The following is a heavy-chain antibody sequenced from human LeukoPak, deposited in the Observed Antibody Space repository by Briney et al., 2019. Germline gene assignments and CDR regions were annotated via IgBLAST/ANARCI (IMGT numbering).Heavy chain of an antibody. CDR1: GYTLTELS. Sequence: GASVKVSCKVSGYTLTELSMHWVRQAPGKGLEWMGGFDPEDGETIYAQKFQGRVTMTEDTSTDTAYMELSSLRSEDTAVYYCATSPPPFRTTITMVRGVEFHWHYWGQGTLVTVSS. CDR2: FDPEDGET. V-gene: IGHV1-24*01. D-gene: IGHD3-10*01. J-gene: IGHJ4*02. CDR3: ATSPPPFRTTITMVRGVEFHWHY.